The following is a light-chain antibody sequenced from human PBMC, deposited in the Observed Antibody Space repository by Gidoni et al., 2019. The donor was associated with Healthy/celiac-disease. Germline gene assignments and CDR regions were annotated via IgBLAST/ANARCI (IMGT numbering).Light chain of an antibody. V-gene: IGKV3-20*01. Sequence: EIVLTQSPGTLSLSPGERATLSCRASQSVSSSYLAWYQQKPGQAPRLLIYGASSRATGIPDRFLGSGSGTDFTLTISRLEPEDFAVYYCQQYGSSPPWTFGQGTKVEIK. CDR1: QSVSSSY. J-gene: IGKJ1*01. CDR2: GAS. CDR3: QQYGSSPPWT.